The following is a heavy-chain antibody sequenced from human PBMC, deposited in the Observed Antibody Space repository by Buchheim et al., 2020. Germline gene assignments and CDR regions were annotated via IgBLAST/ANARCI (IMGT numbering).Heavy chain of an antibody. D-gene: IGHD6-13*01. J-gene: IGHJ6*03. CDR2: INHSGST. V-gene: IGHV4-34*01. CDR1: GGSFSGYY. Sequence: QVQLQQWGAGLLKPSETLSLTCAVYGGSFSGYYWSWIRQPPGKGLEWIGEINHSGSTNYNPSLKSRVTISVDTSKNQFSLKLSSVTAADTAVYYCAGHRRIAAAGYYYYYYMDVWGKGTT. CDR3: AGHRRIAAAGYYYYYYMDV.